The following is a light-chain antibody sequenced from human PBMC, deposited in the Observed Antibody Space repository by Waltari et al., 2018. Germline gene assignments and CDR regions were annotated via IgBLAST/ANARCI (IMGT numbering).Light chain of an antibody. CDR1: SSNLGSNY. Sequence: QSVLTQPPSASGTPGQGVTISCSGSSSNLGSNYSCWYQHLPRTTPKPLLYKNDPRPSGVPVRFPGSKSGTSASLAVSGLRSEDEADYYCAAWDDSLSGPGFGGGTKLTVL. J-gene: IGLJ2*01. CDR3: AAWDDSLSGPG. V-gene: IGLV1-47*01. CDR2: KND.